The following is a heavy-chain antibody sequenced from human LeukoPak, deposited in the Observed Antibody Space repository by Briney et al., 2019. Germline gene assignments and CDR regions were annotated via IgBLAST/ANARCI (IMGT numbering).Heavy chain of an antibody. CDR3: AKGGSSGWCPYYFDY. CDR1: GFTFSSYA. J-gene: IGHJ4*02. Sequence: GGSLRLSCAASGFTFSSYAMSWVRQAPGKGLEWVSAISGSGGSTYYADSVKGRFTISRDNSKNTLYLQMNSLRAEDTAVYYCAKGGSSGWCPYYFDYWGQGTLVTVSS. D-gene: IGHD6-19*01. V-gene: IGHV3-23*01. CDR2: ISGSGGST.